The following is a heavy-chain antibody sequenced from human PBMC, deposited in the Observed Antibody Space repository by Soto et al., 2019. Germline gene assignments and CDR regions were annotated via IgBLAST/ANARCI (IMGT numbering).Heavy chain of an antibody. V-gene: IGHV4-34*01. CDR2: INHSGST. J-gene: IGHJ3*02. D-gene: IGHD2-8*02. CDR1: GGSFSGYY. CDR3: TSGGVLVVDATLYSSFDI. Sequence: QVQLQQWGAGLLKPSETLSLTCAVYGGSFSGYYWSWIRQPPGKGLEWIGEINHSGSTNYNPSLKSRVVRSEDTSNNQLALCLSSVAAADGAVDSWTSGGVLVVDATLYSSFDIWGQGTMVTVCS.